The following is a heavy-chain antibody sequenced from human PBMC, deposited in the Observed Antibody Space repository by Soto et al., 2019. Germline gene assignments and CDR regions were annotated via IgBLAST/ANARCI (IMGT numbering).Heavy chain of an antibody. D-gene: IGHD3-3*01. J-gene: IGHJ4*02. CDR2: INHSGTT. CDR1: GGTFSGYY. V-gene: IGHV4-34*08. Sequence: SETLSLTCAVYGGTFSGYYWSWIRQPPGKGLEWIGEINHSGTTNYNPSLKSRVTISADTSKNQFSLKLSSVTAADTAFYYFATSALRFLEWLPSAPLDYWGQGTLVTVSS. CDR3: ATSALRFLEWLPSAPLDY.